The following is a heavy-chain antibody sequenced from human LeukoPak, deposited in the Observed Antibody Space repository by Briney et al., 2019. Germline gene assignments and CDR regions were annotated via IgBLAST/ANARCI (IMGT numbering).Heavy chain of an antibody. CDR1: GGSISSYY. Sequence: PSETLSLTCTVSGGSISSYYWSWIRQPPGKGLEWIGEINHSGSTNYNPSLKSRVTISVDTSKNQFSLKLSSVTAADTAVYYCARGRDSYDSNGYQDYWGQGTLVTVSS. CDR2: INHSGST. CDR3: ARGRDSYDSNGYQDY. D-gene: IGHD3-22*01. J-gene: IGHJ4*02. V-gene: IGHV4-34*01.